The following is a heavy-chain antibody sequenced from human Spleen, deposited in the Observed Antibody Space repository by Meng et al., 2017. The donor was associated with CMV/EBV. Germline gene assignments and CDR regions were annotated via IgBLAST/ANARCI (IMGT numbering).Heavy chain of an antibody. CDR1: GFTFNNYD. Sequence: GGFLRLSCAASGFTFNNYDMNWVRQAPGKGLEWVSSISSSSSYLYYADSVKGRFTISRDNAKNSLFLQMNSLRAEDTAVYYCARGREGDYYDSSGYYYWGQGTLVTVSS. CDR3: ARGREGDYYDSSGYYY. CDR2: ISSSSSYL. V-gene: IGHV3-21*06. D-gene: IGHD3-22*01. J-gene: IGHJ4*02.